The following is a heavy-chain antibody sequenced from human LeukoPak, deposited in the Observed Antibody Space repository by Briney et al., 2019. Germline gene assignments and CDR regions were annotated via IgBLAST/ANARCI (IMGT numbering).Heavy chain of an antibody. CDR3: VKRRRDSGGHFDS. Sequence: GESLRLSCAVAGFTVSNYSMAWVRQAAGKGLEWDASMRGSGSYTDYADSVTGPPTIHKHNSKHPPYMRMSRLRAEHTAVTECVKRRRDSGGHFDSWGRGNRAIVTS. V-gene: IGHV3-23*01. CDR1: GFTVSNYS. CDR2: MRGSGSYT. J-gene: IGHJ4*02. D-gene: IGHD2-15*01.